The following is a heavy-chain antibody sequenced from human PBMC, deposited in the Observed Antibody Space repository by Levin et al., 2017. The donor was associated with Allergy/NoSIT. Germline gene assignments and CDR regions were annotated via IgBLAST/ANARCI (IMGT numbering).Heavy chain of an antibody. J-gene: IGHJ4*02. D-gene: IGHD3-9*01. CDR2: ISYDGSNK. Sequence: GESLKISCAASGFTFSSYGMHWVRQAPGKGLEWVAVISYDGSNKYYADSVKGRFTISRDNSKNTLYLQMNSLRAEDTAVYYCAKGLRYLRYFDYWGQGTLVTVSS. CDR1: GFTFSSYG. CDR3: AKGLRYLRYFDY. V-gene: IGHV3-30*18.